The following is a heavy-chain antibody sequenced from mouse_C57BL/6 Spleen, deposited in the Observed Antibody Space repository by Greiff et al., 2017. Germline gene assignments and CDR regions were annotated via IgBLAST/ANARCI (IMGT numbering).Heavy chain of an antibody. CDR2: ISYDGSN. V-gene: IGHV3-6*01. Sequence: EVQLVESGPGLVKPSQSLSLTCSVTGYSITSGYYWNWIRQFPGNKLEWMGYISYDGSNNYNPSLKNRISITRDTSKNQFFLKLNSVTTEDTATYYCARDPPLYGSSPYWYFDVWGTGTTVTVSS. CDR3: ARDPPLYGSSPYWYFDV. D-gene: IGHD1-1*01. CDR1: GYSITSGYY. J-gene: IGHJ1*03.